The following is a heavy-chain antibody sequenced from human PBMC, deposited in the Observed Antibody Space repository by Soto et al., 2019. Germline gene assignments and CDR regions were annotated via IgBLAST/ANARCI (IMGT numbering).Heavy chain of an antibody. D-gene: IGHD2-8*01. CDR2: AYYSGDT. CDR1: GVSISRYY. Sequence: LSLTCSVSGVSISRYYWSWIRQPPGKGLEWIGYAYYSGDTGYNPSLQSRVTMAVDTSKNQVSLKLTSVTAADTAVYYCARDRSTYGVGGTCEVREKWLDIRGQGALVTVSA. J-gene: IGHJ5*02. V-gene: IGHV4-59*01. CDR3: ARDRSTYGVGGTCEVREKWLDI.